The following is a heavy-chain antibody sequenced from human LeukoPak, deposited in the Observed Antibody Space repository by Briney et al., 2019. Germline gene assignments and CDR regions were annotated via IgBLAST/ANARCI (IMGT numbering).Heavy chain of an antibody. CDR2: ISGSGGST. J-gene: IGHJ4*02. D-gene: IGHD4-17*01. Sequence: GGSLRLSCAASGFTFSSYAMSWVRQAPGKGLEWVSAISGSGGSTYYADSVKGRFTISRDNSKNTLYLQINSLRAEDTAVYYCAKEVDYGDYVDYFDYWGQGTLVTVSS. CDR1: GFTFSSYA. CDR3: AKEVDYGDYVDYFDY. V-gene: IGHV3-23*01.